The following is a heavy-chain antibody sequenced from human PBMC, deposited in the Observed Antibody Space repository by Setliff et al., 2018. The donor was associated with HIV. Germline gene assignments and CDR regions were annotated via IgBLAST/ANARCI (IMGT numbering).Heavy chain of an antibody. D-gene: IGHD3-16*01. V-gene: IGHV4-61*02. J-gene: IGHJ6*03. CDR3: ARRSPGGGYYMDV. CDR1: GGSISSGNYY. CDR2: IYTSGST. Sequence: SETLSLTCTVSGGSISSGNYYWSWIRQPAGKGLEWIGRIYTSGSTNYNPSLKSRVTISLDTSKNQFSLNRSSVTAADTAVYYCARRSPGGGYYMDVWGEGTTVTVSS.